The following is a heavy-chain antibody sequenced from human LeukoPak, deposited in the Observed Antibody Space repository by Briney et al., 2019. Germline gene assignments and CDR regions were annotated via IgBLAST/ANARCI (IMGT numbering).Heavy chain of an antibody. J-gene: IGHJ1*01. CDR2: IKSDGST. V-gene: IGHV3-74*01. CDR1: GFTFSSYW. Sequence: GGSLRLSCAASGFTFSSYWMHWVRQAPGKGLVWVSRIKSDGSTNYADSVKGRFTISRDNAKNTVSLQMNSLRAEDAGVYYCARAPSEIGGYYPEYFRHWGQGTLVTVSS. CDR3: ARAPSEIGGYYPEYFRH. D-gene: IGHD3-22*01.